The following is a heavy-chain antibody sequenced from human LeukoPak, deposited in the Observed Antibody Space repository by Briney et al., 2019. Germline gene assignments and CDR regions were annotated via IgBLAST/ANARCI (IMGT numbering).Heavy chain of an antibody. CDR3: ARDCGGDCYSLTFQH. Sequence: SVKVSCTASGGTFSSYAISWVRQAPGQGLEWMGGIIPIFGTANYAQKFQGRVTITADESTSTAYMELSSLRSEDTAVYYCARDCGGDCYSLTFQHWGQGTLVTVSS. CDR2: IIPIFGTA. CDR1: GGTFSSYA. V-gene: IGHV1-69*13. J-gene: IGHJ1*01. D-gene: IGHD2-21*02.